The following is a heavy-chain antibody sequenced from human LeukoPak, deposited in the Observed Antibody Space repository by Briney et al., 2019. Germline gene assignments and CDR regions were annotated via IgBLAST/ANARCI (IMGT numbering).Heavy chain of an antibody. CDR1: GFTFDDYA. J-gene: IGHJ4*02. Sequence: GGSLRLSCAASGFTFDDYAMHWVRQAPGKGLEWVSGISWKSGSIGYADSVKGRFTISRDNAKNSLYLQMNSLRAEDAAVYYCAREVQLERLGFGKEGSAFDYWGQGTLVTVSS. V-gene: IGHV3-9*01. CDR3: AREVQLERLGFGKEGSAFDY. CDR2: ISWKSGSI. D-gene: IGHD1-1*01.